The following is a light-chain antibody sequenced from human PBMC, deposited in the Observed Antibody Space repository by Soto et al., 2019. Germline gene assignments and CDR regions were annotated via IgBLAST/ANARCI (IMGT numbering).Light chain of an antibody. Sequence: QSVLTQPPSVSGAPGKRVTISCTGSSSNIGAGYDVHWYQQPPGTAPKLLIYGNTNRPSEVPDRFSGSKSGTSASLAITGLQAEDEADYYCQSYDSSLSDYDFGTGTKVTVL. V-gene: IGLV1-40*01. J-gene: IGLJ1*01. CDR3: QSYDSSLSDYD. CDR2: GNT. CDR1: SSNIGAGYD.